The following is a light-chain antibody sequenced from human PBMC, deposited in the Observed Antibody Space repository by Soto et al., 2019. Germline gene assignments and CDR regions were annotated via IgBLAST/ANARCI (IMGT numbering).Light chain of an antibody. CDR2: DAS. J-gene: IGKJ1*01. CDR1: QSISNW. V-gene: IGKV1-5*01. Sequence: DIQMTQSPSTLPASVVDRVTITCRASQSISNWLAWYQQKPGKAPKLLIYDASSLESGVPSRFSGSGSGTEFTLTISSLQPDDFATYYCQQFRTFGQGTKVDIK. CDR3: QQFRT.